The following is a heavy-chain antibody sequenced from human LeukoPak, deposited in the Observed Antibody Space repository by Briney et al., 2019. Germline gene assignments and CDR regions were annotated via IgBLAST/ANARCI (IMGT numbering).Heavy chain of an antibody. J-gene: IGHJ1*01. CDR2: IYYSGRT. CDR1: GDSVSRSDSY. V-gene: IGHV4-39*01. CDR3: ARRRYYDGSGYLE. Sequence: SETLSLTCSVSGDSVSRSDSYWDWIRQPPGKGLEWLGTIYYSGRTYYSPSLKSRVTMSVDPSNNQFSLNPRSVTAADTALYYCARRRYYDGSGYLEWGQGTLLSVSS. D-gene: IGHD3-22*01.